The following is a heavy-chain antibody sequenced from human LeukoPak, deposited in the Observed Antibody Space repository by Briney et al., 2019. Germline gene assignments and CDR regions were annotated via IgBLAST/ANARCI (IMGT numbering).Heavy chain of an antibody. D-gene: IGHD6-13*01. CDR2: IYYSGST. CDR1: GGSISSYY. V-gene: IGHV4-59*01. Sequence: SETLSLTCTVSGGSISSYYWSWIRQPPGKGLEWIGYIYYSGSTNYNPSLKSRVTISVDTSKNQFSLKLSSVTAADTAVYYCARAGIAAAYDAFDIWGQGTMVTVSS. CDR3: ARAGIAAAYDAFDI. J-gene: IGHJ3*02.